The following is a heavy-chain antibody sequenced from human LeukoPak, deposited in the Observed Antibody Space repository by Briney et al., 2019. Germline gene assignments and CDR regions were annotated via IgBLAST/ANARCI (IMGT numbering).Heavy chain of an antibody. V-gene: IGHV4-4*02. CDR2: IYHSGSP. CDR3: ARGVLAAAGTPTPFDY. Sequence: SGILSLTCAVSGGSISSNNWWGWVRQPPGKGLEWIGEIYHSGSPNYNPSLKSRVTISVDKSRNHFSLNLSSVTAADTAVYYCARGVLAAAGTPTPFDYWGQGTLVTVSS. J-gene: IGHJ4*02. CDR1: GGSISSNNW. D-gene: IGHD6-13*01.